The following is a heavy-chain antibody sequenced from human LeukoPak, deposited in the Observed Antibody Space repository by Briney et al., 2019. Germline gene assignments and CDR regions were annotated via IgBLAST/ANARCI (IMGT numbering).Heavy chain of an antibody. CDR1: CYSISMAYH. D-gene: IGHD2-2*01. J-gene: IGHJ5*02. CDR2: IFQIVRA. Sequence: KASPSLSLMRRLSCYSISMAYHWSSILQSPGKGLEWIGSIFQIVRAIYNPSLTSRATTSVATTTHQFSLNMYSVTAAYTAIYYWARDPRWLTPDCTSTSCYENYFDPWGQGTLVTVSS. CDR3: ARDPRWLTPDCTSTSCYENYFDP. V-gene: IGHV4-38-2*02.